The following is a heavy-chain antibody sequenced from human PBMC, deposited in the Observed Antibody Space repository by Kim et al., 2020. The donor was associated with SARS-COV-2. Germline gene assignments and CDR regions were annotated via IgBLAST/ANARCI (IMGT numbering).Heavy chain of an antibody. CDR3: ARDLVDTGFDY. D-gene: IGHD5-18*01. J-gene: IGHJ4*02. CDR2: ISYDGSNK. CDR1: GFTFSSYA. Sequence: GGSLRLSCAASGFTFSSYAMHWVRQAPGKGLEWVAVISYDGSNKYYADSVKGRFTISRDNSKNTLYLQMNSLRAEDTAVYYCARDLVDTGFDYWCQGTLV. V-gene: IGHV3-30-3*01.